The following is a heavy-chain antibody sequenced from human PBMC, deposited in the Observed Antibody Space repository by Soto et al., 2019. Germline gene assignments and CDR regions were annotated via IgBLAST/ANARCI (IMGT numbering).Heavy chain of an antibody. CDR2: TYYRSKWYN. CDR3: ARDPGPVCSGGSCYPGDGYYYYGMDV. V-gene: IGHV6-1*01. Sequence: SQTLSLTCAISGDRVSRNSAAWNWIRQSPSRGLEWLGRTYYRSKWYNDYAVSVKSRITINPDTSKNQFSLQLNSVTPEDTAVYYCARDPGPVCSGGSCYPGDGYYYYGMDV. J-gene: IGHJ6*01. CDR1: GDRVSRNSAA. D-gene: IGHD2-15*01.